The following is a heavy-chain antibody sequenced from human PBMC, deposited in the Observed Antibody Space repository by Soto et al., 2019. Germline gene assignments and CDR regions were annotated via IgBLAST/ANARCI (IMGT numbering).Heavy chain of an antibody. CDR3: TTADFTSYYDFWSGYHY. CDR2: IKSKTDGGTT. J-gene: IGHJ4*02. D-gene: IGHD3-3*01. Sequence: EVQLVESGGGLVKPGGSLRLSCAASGFTFSNAWMSWVRQVPGKGLEWVGRIKSKTDGGTTDYAAPVKGRFTISRDDSKNTLYLQMNSLKTEDTAVYYCTTADFTSYYDFWSGYHYWGQGTLVTVSS. V-gene: IGHV3-15*01. CDR1: GFTFSNAW.